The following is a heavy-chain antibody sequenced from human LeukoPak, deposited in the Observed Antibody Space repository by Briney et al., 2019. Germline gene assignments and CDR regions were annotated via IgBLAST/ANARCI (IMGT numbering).Heavy chain of an antibody. V-gene: IGHV3-23*01. CDR2: ISGSGGST. CDR3: VKDQSGYTVYYFDY. D-gene: IGHD5/OR15-5a*01. Sequence: PGGSLRLSCAASGFTFSSYAMSGVRQAPGKGLEWVSGISGSGGSTYYADSVKGRFTISRDNTKNTLYLQMNSLRAEDTAVYYCVKDQSGYTVYYFDYWGQGTLVTVSS. CDR1: GFTFSSYA. J-gene: IGHJ4*02.